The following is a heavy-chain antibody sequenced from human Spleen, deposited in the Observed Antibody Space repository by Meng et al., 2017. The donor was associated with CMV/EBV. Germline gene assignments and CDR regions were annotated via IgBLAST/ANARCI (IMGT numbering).Heavy chain of an antibody. J-gene: IGHJ6*02. V-gene: IGHV1-46*01. CDR2: VIPSGGST. CDR1: GYTFTNYY. D-gene: IGHD1-1*01. Sequence: ASVKVSCKASGYTFTNYYMHWVRQAPGQGLEWMGMVIPSGGSTRYAQKFQGRVTMTRDTSTSTVYMELSSLRSEDTAVYYCARALLEEDYYYGMDIWGQGTTVTVSS. CDR3: ARALLEEDYYYGMDI.